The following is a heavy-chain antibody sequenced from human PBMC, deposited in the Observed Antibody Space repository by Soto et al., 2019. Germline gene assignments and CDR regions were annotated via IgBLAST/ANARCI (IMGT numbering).Heavy chain of an antibody. D-gene: IGHD6-19*01. CDR1: GFTFSNAW. V-gene: IGHV3-15*01. Sequence: GGSLRLSCAASGFTFSNAWMSWVRQAPGKGLEWVGRIKSKTDGGTTDYAAPVKGRFTISRDDSKNTLYLQMNSLKTEDTAVYYCTTDHYSSGWYPDAFDIWGQGTMVTVSS. CDR2: IKSKTDGGTT. CDR3: TTDHYSSGWYPDAFDI. J-gene: IGHJ3*02.